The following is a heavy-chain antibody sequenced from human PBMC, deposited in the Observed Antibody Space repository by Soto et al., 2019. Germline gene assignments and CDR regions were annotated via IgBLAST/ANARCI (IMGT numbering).Heavy chain of an antibody. CDR2: INHSGST. J-gene: IGHJ3*02. Sequence: QVQLQQWGAGLLKPSETLSLTCAVHGGSFSAYYWTWIRQPPGEGLEWIGEINHSGSTNYSPSLKCRVTISIDTSKNQFSLKLPSVTDADTAVYYCARQSGSYYGAFDIWGQGTMVTASS. CDR3: ARQSGSYYGAFDI. V-gene: IGHV4-34*01. CDR1: GGSFSAYY. D-gene: IGHD1-26*01.